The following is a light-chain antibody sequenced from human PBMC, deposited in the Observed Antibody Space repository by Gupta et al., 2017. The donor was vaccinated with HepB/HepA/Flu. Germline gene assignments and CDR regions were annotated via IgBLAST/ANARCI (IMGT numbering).Light chain of an antibody. J-gene: IGLJ2*01. Sequence: QSVLTQPPSVSGAPGQRVTVSCTGSYSNIGAAYGVHWYQQLPATAPKLLIYGSTNRPSGVPDRFAGFKSGTSASLAITGLQAEDEADYYCQSYDASLSGSAVFGGGTKLTVL. CDR1: YSNIGAAYG. CDR3: QSYDASLSGSAV. CDR2: GST. V-gene: IGLV1-40*01.